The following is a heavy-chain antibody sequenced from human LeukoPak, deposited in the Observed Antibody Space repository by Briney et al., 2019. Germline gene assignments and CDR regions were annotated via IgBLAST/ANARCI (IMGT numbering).Heavy chain of an antibody. D-gene: IGHD2-8*01. CDR1: GFSFSIDS. Sequence: GGSLRLSCAASGFSFSIDSMNWVRQAPGKGLEWVSSISGSSSYTYYADSVKGRFTISRDNAKNSLYLQMNSLRAEDTAVYYCARGDRLGYCTNGVCYPTDYWGQGTLVTVSS. CDR3: ARGDRLGYCTNGVCYPTDY. V-gene: IGHV3-21*01. CDR2: ISGSSSYT. J-gene: IGHJ4*02.